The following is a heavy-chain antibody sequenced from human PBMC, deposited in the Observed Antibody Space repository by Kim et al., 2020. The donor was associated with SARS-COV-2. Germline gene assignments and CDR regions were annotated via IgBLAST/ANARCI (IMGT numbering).Heavy chain of an antibody. CDR1: GGSISSSNW. J-gene: IGHJ6*02. Sequence: SETLSLTCAVSGGSISSSNWWSWVRQPPGKGLEWIGVIYHSGSTNYNPSLKSRVTISVDKSKNQFSLKLSSVTAADTAVYYCARGYSSSWFNYYGMDVWGQGTTVPVSS. D-gene: IGHD6-13*01. CDR2: IYHSGST. CDR3: ARGYSSSWFNYYGMDV. V-gene: IGHV4-4*02.